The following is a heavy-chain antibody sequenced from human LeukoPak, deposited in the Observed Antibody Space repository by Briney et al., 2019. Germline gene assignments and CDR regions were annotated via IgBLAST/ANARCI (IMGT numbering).Heavy chain of an antibody. CDR1: GYRFTSYG. CDR3: APSSSDYFDY. Sequence: ASVKVSCKTSGYRFTSYGISWVRQAPGQGLEWMGWINPKSGGANYAQKFQGRVTMTRDTSISTAYMELSRLTSDDTAVYYCAPSSSDYFDYWGQGTLVTVSS. D-gene: IGHD6-13*01. CDR2: INPKSGGA. J-gene: IGHJ4*02. V-gene: IGHV1-2*02.